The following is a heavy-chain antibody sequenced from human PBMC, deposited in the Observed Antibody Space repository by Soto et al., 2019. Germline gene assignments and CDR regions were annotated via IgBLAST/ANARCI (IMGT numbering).Heavy chain of an antibody. CDR1: GYTFTSYA. D-gene: IGHD2-15*01. J-gene: IGHJ5*02. V-gene: IGHV1-3*01. CDR3: AKDIVVVVAAPPLNNWFDP. Sequence: QVQLVQSGAEVKKPGASVKVSCKASGYTFTSYAMHWVRQAPGQRLEWMGWINAGNGNTKYSQKFQGRVTITRDTSASTAYMELSSLRPEDTAVYYCAKDIVVVVAAPPLNNWFDPWGQGTLVTVSS. CDR2: INAGNGNT.